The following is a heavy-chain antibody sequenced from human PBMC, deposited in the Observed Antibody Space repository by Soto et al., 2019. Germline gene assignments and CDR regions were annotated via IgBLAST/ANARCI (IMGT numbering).Heavy chain of an antibody. D-gene: IGHD6-13*01. CDR1: GFTFSSYG. J-gene: IGHJ6*02. Sequence: QVQLVESGGGVVQPGRSLRLSCAASGFTFSSYGMHWVRQAPGKGLEWVAVISYDGSNKYYADSVKGRFTISRDNSKNTLYLQMNSLRAEDTAVYYCAKDLRDAQQQLVSGYYGMDVWGQGTTVTVSS. CDR2: ISYDGSNK. V-gene: IGHV3-30*18. CDR3: AKDLRDAQQQLVSGYYGMDV.